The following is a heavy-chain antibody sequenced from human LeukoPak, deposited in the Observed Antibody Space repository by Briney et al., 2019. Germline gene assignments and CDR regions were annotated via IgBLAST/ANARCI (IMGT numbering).Heavy chain of an antibody. CDR1: GFTFSSYS. CDR3: ARSRYCSSTSCYSDY. J-gene: IGHJ4*02. Sequence: PGGSLRLSCAASGFTFSSYSMNWVRQAPGKGLEWVAFIRFDGSNKYYVDSVKGRFTISRDNSKNTLYLQMNSLRAEDTAVYYCARSRYCSSTSCYSDYWGQGTLVTVSS. D-gene: IGHD2-2*01. V-gene: IGHV3-30*02. CDR2: IRFDGSNK.